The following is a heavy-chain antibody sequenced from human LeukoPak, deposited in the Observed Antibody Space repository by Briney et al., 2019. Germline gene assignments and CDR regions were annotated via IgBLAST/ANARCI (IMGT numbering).Heavy chain of an antibody. CDR3: ARVSRSLLLDAFDI. J-gene: IGHJ3*02. Sequence: PSETLSLTCTVSGGSISSGGYYWSWIRQHPGKGLEWIGYIYYSGSTYYNPSLKSRVTISVDTSKNQFSLKLSSVTAADTAVYYCARVSRSLLLDAFDIWGQGTMVTVSS. D-gene: IGHD2/OR15-2a*01. CDR1: GGSISSGGYY. CDR2: IYYSGST. V-gene: IGHV4-31*03.